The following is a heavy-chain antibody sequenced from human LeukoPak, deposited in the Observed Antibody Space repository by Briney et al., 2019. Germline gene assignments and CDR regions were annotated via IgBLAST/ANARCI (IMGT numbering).Heavy chain of an antibody. Sequence: KTSETLSLTCAVYGGSISSYYWSWIRQPPGKGLEWIGYIYYSGSTNYNPSLKSRVTILVDTSKNQFSLKLSSVTAADTAVYYCARCGSTSYYYYYGMDVWGQGTTVTVSS. D-gene: IGHD2-2*01. V-gene: IGHV4-59*01. J-gene: IGHJ6*02. CDR2: IYYSGST. CDR3: ARCGSTSYYYYYGMDV. CDR1: GGSISSYY.